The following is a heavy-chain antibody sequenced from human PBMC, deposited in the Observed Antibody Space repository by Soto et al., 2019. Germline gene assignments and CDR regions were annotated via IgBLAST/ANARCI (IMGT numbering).Heavy chain of an antibody. CDR3: AQASIVVETAIPGGMDV. D-gene: IGHD2-21*02. Sequence: QVQLVQSGAEVKKPGSSVKVSCKASGGTFRSHAINWLRQAPGQGLEWMGGIIPMFGAAKHAQNFQGRVTISADESTSTVYMEVSSLRSEDTAVYYCAQASIVVETAIPGGMDVWGQGTTVTVSS. CDR2: IIPMFGAA. V-gene: IGHV1-69*01. CDR1: GGTFRSHA. J-gene: IGHJ6*02.